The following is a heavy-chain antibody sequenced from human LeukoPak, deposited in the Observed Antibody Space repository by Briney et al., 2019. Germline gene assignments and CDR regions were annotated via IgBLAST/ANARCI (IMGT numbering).Heavy chain of an antibody. J-gene: IGHJ3*02. Sequence: SETLSLTCAVYGGSFSGYYWSWIRQPPGKGLEWIGEINHSGSTNYNPSLKSRVTISVDTSKNQFSLKLSSVTAADTAVYCCARVGRSYSSSWYASDIWGQGTMVTVSS. CDR1: GGSFSGYY. V-gene: IGHV4-34*01. CDR3: ARVGRSYSSSWYASDI. D-gene: IGHD6-13*01. CDR2: INHSGST.